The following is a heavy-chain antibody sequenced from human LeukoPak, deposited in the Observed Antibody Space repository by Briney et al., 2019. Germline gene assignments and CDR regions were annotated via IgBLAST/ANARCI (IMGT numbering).Heavy chain of an antibody. CDR2: ISYDGSNK. Sequence: GGSLRLSCAASGFTFSSYAMHWVRQAPGKGLEWVAVISYDGSNKYYADSVKGRFTISRDNSKNTLYLQINSLRAEDTAVYYCARDTLGYFGVVITSKFDYWGQGTLVTVSS. CDR3: ARDTLGYFGVVITSKFDY. J-gene: IGHJ4*02. D-gene: IGHD3-3*01. V-gene: IGHV3-30-3*01. CDR1: GFTFSSYA.